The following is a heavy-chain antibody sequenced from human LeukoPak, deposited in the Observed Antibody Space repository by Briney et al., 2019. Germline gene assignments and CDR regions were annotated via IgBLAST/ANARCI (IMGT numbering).Heavy chain of an antibody. Sequence: SETLSLTCTVSGGSISSYYWNWIRQPPGKGLEWIGYIYYSGSTNYNPSLKSRVTISVDTPKNQFSLKLSSVTAADTAVYYCARRQRAMVRGVDYWGQGTLVTVSS. J-gene: IGHJ4*02. CDR2: IYYSGST. V-gene: IGHV4-59*12. D-gene: IGHD3-10*01. CDR1: GGSISSYY. CDR3: ARRQRAMVRGVDY.